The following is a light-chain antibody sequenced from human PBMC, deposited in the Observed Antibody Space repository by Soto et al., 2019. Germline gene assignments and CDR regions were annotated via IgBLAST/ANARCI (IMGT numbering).Light chain of an antibody. CDR2: GVS. CDR1: SSDVGGYNY. V-gene: IGLV2-14*01. CDR3: SSYTSDSNPYV. Sequence: QSVLTQPASVSGSPGQSITISFTGTSSDVGGYNYVSWYQLHPGKAPNLIISGVSKRPSGVSLRFSGSKSGNTASLTISGFQTEDEADYFCSSYTSDSNPYVFGTGTKVTVL. J-gene: IGLJ1*01.